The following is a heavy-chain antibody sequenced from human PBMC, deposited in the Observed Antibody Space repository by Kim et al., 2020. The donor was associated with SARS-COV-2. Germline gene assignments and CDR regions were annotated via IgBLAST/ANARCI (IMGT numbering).Heavy chain of an antibody. D-gene: IGHD5-12*01. CDR3: ARALYSGYGQRYFDL. J-gene: IGHJ2*01. Sequence: DSVKGRFTISRDNSKTTRYLQMNSLRAEDTAGYYCARALYSGYGQRYFDLWGRGTLVTVSS. V-gene: IGHV3-30*07.